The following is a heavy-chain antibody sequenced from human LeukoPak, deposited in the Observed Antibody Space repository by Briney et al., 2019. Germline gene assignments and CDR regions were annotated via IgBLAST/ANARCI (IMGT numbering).Heavy chain of an antibody. D-gene: IGHD3-3*01. CDR3: ARTSESVIRFLEWPDY. CDR2: ISSSSSYI. CDR1: GFTFSSYS. Sequence: GGSLRLSCAASGFTFSSYSMNWVRQAPGKGLEWVSSISSSSSYIYYADSVKGRFTISRDNAKNSLYLQMNSLRAEDTAVYYCARTSESVIRFLEWPDYWGQGTLVTVSS. J-gene: IGHJ4*02. V-gene: IGHV3-21*01.